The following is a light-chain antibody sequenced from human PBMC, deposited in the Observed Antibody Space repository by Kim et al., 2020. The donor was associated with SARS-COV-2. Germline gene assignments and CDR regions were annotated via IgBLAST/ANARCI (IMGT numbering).Light chain of an antibody. CDR3: QSYDSTNVV. CDR1: SGTIASKY. V-gene: IGLV6-57*03. Sequence: GRAVTIACSRSSGTIASKYVQGYQQRPGSAPTTVIQANNQRPSGVPDRFSGSIDSSSNSASLTISGLRTEDEAGYYCQSYDSTNVVFGGGTQLTVL. J-gene: IGLJ3*02. CDR2: ANN.